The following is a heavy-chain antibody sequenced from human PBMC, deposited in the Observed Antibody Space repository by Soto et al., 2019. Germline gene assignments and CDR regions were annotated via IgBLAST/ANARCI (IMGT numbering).Heavy chain of an antibody. CDR1: GFTVSSNY. J-gene: IGHJ6*03. D-gene: IGHD2-15*01. V-gene: IGHV3-66*01. Sequence: GGSLRLSCAASGFTVSSNYMSWVRQAPGKGLEWVSVIYSGGSTYYADSVKGRFTISRDNSKNTLYLQMNSLRAEDTAVYYCASGYCSGGSCYSDYYYYYYMDVWGKGTTVTVSS. CDR2: IYSGGST. CDR3: ASGYCSGGSCYSDYYYYYYMDV.